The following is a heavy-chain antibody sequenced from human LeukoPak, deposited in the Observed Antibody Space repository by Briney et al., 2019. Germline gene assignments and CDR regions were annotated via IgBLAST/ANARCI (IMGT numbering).Heavy chain of an antibody. V-gene: IGHV3-7*01. CDR1: GFTFSSYW. J-gene: IGHJ4*02. CDR2: TKQDGSEE. D-gene: IGHD5-12*01. CDR3: ARHTVGTWIDY. Sequence: GGSLRLSCAASGFTFSSYWMSWVRQAPGKGLEWVANTKQDGSEEYYVDSVKGRFTISRDNAKNSLYLQMNSLRAEDTAVYYCARHTVGTWIDYWGQGTLVTVSS.